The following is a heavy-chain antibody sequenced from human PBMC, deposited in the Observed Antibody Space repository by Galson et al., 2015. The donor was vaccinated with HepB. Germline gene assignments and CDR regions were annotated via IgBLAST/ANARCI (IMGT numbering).Heavy chain of an antibody. CDR1: GFTFGDYA. CDR2: IRSKAYGGTT. J-gene: IGHJ3*02. CDR3: TRDRGYYYVDAFHI. V-gene: IGHV3-49*04. Sequence: SLRLSCAASGFTFGDYAMSWVRQAPGKGLEWVGFIRSKAYGGTTEYAASVKGRFTVSRDDSKSIAYLQMNSLETEDTAVYYCTRDRGYYYVDAFHIWGQGTVVTVSS. D-gene: IGHD3-22*01.